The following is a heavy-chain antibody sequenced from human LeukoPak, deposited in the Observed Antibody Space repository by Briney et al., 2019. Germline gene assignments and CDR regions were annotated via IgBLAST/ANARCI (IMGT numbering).Heavy chain of an antibody. CDR1: GGSISSSSYY. CDR2: IYYSGST. Sequence: SETLSLTCTVSGGSISSSSYYWGWIRPPPGKGLEWIGSIYYSGSTDYNPSLKSRVTISVDTSKNQFSLKLSSVTAADTAVYYCARRRLDSYDSSGSFDCWGQGTLVTVSS. V-gene: IGHV4-39*01. D-gene: IGHD3-22*01. J-gene: IGHJ4*02. CDR3: ARRRLDSYDSSGSFDC.